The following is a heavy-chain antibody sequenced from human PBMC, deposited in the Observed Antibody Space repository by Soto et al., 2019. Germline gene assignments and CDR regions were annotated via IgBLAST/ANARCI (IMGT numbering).Heavy chain of an antibody. Sequence: PSETLSLTCTVSGGSISSYYWSWIRQPPGKGLEWIGYIYYSGSTNYNPSLKSRVTISVDTSKNQFSLKLSSVTAADTAVYYCARYYYEIGAFDIWGQGTMVTV. V-gene: IGHV4-59*01. CDR1: GGSISSYY. J-gene: IGHJ3*02. CDR3: ARYYYEIGAFDI. CDR2: IYYSGST. D-gene: IGHD3-22*01.